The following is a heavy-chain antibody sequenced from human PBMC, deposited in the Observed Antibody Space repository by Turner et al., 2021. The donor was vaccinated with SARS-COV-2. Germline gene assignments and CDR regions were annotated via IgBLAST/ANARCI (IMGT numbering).Heavy chain of an antibody. CDR3: ATDDILTCYYTSFDY. J-gene: IGHJ4*02. CDR1: GYTHTELS. D-gene: IGHD3-9*01. V-gene: IGHV1-24*01. Sequence: QVQLVQSGDEVKKPGASVKVSCMVSGYTHTELSMHWVRQAPGKGFEWMGGFDPEDGETISAQKFQGRVTRTGDTSTDTAYMELSSLRSEDTAVYYCATDDILTCYYTSFDYWGQGTLVTVSS. CDR2: FDPEDGET.